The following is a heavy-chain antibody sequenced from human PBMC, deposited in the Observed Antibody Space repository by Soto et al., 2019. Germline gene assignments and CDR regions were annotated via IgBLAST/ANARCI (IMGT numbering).Heavy chain of an antibody. CDR1: GFTFTRYS. J-gene: IGHJ6*02. D-gene: IGHD6-19*01. CDR2: ISSTTNYI. Sequence: GGSLRLSCAASGFTFTRYSMNWVRQAPGKGLEWVSSISSTTNYIYYGDSMKGRFTISRDNAKNSLYLEMNSLRSDDTAVYYCARDWKWLVHYYYGMDVWGQGTTVTVSS. V-gene: IGHV3-21*04. CDR3: ARDWKWLVHYYYGMDV.